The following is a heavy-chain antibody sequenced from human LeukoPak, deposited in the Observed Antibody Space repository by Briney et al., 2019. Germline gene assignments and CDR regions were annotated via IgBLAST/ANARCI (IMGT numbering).Heavy chain of an antibody. V-gene: IGHV4-59*01. J-gene: IGHJ3*02. CDR3: ARGDTAMVNHALDI. CDR2: IYYSGST. D-gene: IGHD5-18*01. CDR1: GGSISSYY. Sequence: SETLSLTCSVSGGSISSYYWSWIRQPPGKGLEWIGYIYYSGSTNYNPSLKSRVTISVDTSKNQFSLKLSSVTAADTAVYYCARGDTAMVNHALDIWGQGTMVTVSS.